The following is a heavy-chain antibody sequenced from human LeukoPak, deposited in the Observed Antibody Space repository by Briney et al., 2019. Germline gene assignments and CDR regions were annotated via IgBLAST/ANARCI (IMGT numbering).Heavy chain of an antibody. CDR2: IKSKTDGGTT. V-gene: IGHV3-15*07. CDR1: GFTFSDAW. D-gene: IGHD3-22*01. Sequence: GGSLRLSCAAPGFTFSDAWMNWVRQAPGKGLEWVGRIKSKTDGGTTDYAAPVKGRFTISRDDSKNTLYLQMNSLKTEGTAVYYCTTDSWYYDSSGYYYFDYWGQGTLVTVSS. J-gene: IGHJ4*02. CDR3: TTDSWYYDSSGYYYFDY.